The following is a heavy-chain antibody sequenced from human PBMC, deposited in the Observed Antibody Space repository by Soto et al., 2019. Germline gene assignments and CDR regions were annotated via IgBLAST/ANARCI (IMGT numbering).Heavy chain of an antibody. CDR2: MNPYSGQT. Sequence: QVRLVQSGAEVKEPGASVKVSCKSSGYTFSSYDINWIRQTRGQGLEWMGWMNPYSGQTGHAQKFEGRVTMTWTTSRSTAYMELSSLRSEDTAVYYCARGGDLEFWGQGTLVTVSS. J-gene: IGHJ4*02. D-gene: IGHD4-17*01. V-gene: IGHV1-8*01. CDR1: GYTFSSYD. CDR3: ARGGDLEF.